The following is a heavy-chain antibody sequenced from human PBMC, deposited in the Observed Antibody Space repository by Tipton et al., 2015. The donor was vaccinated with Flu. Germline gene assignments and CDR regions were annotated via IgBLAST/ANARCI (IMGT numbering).Heavy chain of an antibody. CDR3: ARLGTLRGIIP. Sequence: TLSLTCTVSGGSISSSSYYWGWIRQPPGKGLEWIGSIYYSGSTYYNPSLKSRVTISVDTSKNQFSLKLSSVTAADTAVYYCARLGTLRGIIPWGQGTLVTVSS. J-gene: IGHJ5*02. CDR1: GGSISSSSYY. D-gene: IGHD3-10*01. CDR2: IYYSGST. V-gene: IGHV4-39*01.